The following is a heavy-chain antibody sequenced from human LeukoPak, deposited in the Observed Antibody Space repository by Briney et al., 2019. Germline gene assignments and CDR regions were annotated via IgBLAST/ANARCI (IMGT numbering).Heavy chain of an antibody. D-gene: IGHD4-17*01. Sequence: SETLSLTCTVSGGSISSGGYYWSWIRQYPAKGLEWIGYIYYSGSTSYNPSLESRVTISVDTSKNQFSLKLSSVTAADTAVYYCARATTVTTPADCWGQGTLVTVSS. CDR1: GGSISSGGYY. CDR3: ARATTVTTPADC. CDR2: IYYSGST. V-gene: IGHV4-31*03. J-gene: IGHJ4*02.